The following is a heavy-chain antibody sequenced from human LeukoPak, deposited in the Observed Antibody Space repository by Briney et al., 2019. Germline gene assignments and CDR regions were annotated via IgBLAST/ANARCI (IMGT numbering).Heavy chain of an antibody. CDR3: ARKGIGSSRYQNMDV. V-gene: IGHV3-74*01. D-gene: IGHD6-25*01. Sequence: GGSLRLSCAASGFTFSNYWMNWVRQAPGQGLVWLSRINDAGRDISYADSVKGRFTVSRDTSKNTLYLQMNSLRAEDTAVYYCARKGIGSSRYQNMDVWGKGTTVTVSS. CDR2: INDAGRDI. CDR1: GFTFSNYW. J-gene: IGHJ6*03.